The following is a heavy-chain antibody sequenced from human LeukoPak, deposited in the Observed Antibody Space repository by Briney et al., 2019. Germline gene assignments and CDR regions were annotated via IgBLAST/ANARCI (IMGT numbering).Heavy chain of an antibody. CDR1: GYSFDYYW. CDR2: IYPDDSDT. Sequence: GESLKISCKASGYSFDYYWIAWVRQMPGKGLEWMGIIYPDDSDTTYSPSFQGQVTISVDKSINTAYLQWSSLKASNTAIYYCARVGSVTNFGVVSYYFDYWGQGTLVTVSS. CDR3: ARVGSVTNFGVVSYYFDY. D-gene: IGHD3-3*01. V-gene: IGHV5-51*01. J-gene: IGHJ4*02.